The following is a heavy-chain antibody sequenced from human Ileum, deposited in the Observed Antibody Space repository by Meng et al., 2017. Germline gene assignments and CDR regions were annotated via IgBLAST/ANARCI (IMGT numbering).Heavy chain of an antibody. D-gene: IGHD2-15*01. CDR3: ANWDHPPYSDNGGIDY. CDR1: GFAFSSTW. V-gene: IGHV3-74*01. J-gene: IGHJ4*02. Sequence: EVQLVESGGGLVQPGGFVRLCCAAAGFAFSSTWMHWVRHAPGKGLEWVSRINYDGRSTFYADSVRGRFIISRDNAKNTLFLQMNSLRAEDTAVYYCANWDHPPYSDNGGIDYWGQGTLVTVSS. CDR2: INYDGRST.